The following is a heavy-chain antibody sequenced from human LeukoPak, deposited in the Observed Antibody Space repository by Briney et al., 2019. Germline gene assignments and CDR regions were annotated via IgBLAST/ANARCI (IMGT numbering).Heavy chain of an antibody. CDR3: ARVAGSIDY. J-gene: IGHJ4*02. CDR1: GYSFTTYD. D-gene: IGHD1-26*01. Sequence: ASVKVSCKASGYSFTTYDINWVRQATGQGLEWMGWMNLKSGYTGYAQKFQGRVTITRDTSTSTVYMELSSLRSEDTAVYYCARVAGSIDYWGQGSLVTVSS. V-gene: IGHV1-8*03. CDR2: MNLKSGYT.